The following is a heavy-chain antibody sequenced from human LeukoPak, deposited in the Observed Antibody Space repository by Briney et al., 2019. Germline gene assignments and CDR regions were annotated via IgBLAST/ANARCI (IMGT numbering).Heavy chain of an antibody. CDR1: GGSISSGGYY. V-gene: IGHV4-31*03. CDR2: IYYSGST. D-gene: IGHD3-22*01. J-gene: IGHJ4*02. Sequence: PSQTLSLTCTVSGGSISSGGYYWSWIRRHPGKGLEWIGYIYYSGSTYYNPSLKSRVTISVDTSKNQFSLKLSSVTAADTAVYYCARESDDSSGYRIGYWGQGTLVTVSS. CDR3: ARESDDSSGYRIGY.